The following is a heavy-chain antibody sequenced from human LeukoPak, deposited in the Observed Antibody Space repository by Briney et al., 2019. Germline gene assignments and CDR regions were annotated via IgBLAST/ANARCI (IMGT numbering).Heavy chain of an antibody. CDR3: ARQVGGSYYYYYYMDV. CDR2: IYTSGST. CDR1: GGSISSYY. Sequence: SETLSLTCTVSGGSISSYYWSWIRQPPGKGLEWIGYIYTSGSTNYNPSLKSRVTISVDTSKNQFSLKLSSVTAADTAVYYCARQVGGSYYYYYYMDVWGKGTTVIVSS. J-gene: IGHJ6*03. D-gene: IGHD1-26*01. V-gene: IGHV4-4*09.